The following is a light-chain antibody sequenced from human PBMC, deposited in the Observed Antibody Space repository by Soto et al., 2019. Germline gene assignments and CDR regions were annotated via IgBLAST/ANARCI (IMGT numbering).Light chain of an antibody. V-gene: IGKV3-20*01. CDR1: RSVSSSY. J-gene: IGKJ1*01. CDR2: GAS. Sequence: EVVLTQSPGTLSLSPGERGTLSCRTSRSVSSSYVAWYQQRAGQAPRLLMYGASNRANGIPDRFSGSGSGTDFTLTISRLEPEDLAVYYCQHYATSPRTFGQGTMLDLK. CDR3: QHYATSPRT.